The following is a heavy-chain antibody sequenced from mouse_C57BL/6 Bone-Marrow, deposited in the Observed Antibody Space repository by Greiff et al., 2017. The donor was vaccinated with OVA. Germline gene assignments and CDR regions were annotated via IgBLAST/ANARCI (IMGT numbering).Heavy chain of an antibody. D-gene: IGHD2-4*01. Sequence: GGGLVQPKGSLKLSCAASGFSFNTYAMNWVRQAPGKGLEWVARIRSKSNNYATYYADSVKDRFTISRDDSESMLYLQMNNLKTEDTAMYYCVRDYDYDEGFDYWGQGTTLTVSS. V-gene: IGHV10-1*01. CDR2: IRSKSNNYAT. CDR3: VRDYDYDEGFDY. CDR1: GFSFNTYA. J-gene: IGHJ2*01.